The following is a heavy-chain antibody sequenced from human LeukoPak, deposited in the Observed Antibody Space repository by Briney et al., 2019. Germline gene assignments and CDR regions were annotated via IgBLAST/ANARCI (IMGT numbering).Heavy chain of an antibody. CDR3: ARADYDFWSGYHPGWFDP. Sequence: SQTLSLTCTVSGGSISSGDYYWSWIRQPPGKGLEWIGYIYYSGSTYYNPSLKSRVTISVDTSKNQFSLKLSSVTAADTAVYYCARADYDFWSGYHPGWFDPWGQGTLVTVSS. V-gene: IGHV4-30-4*01. CDR2: IYYSGST. J-gene: IGHJ5*02. CDR1: GGSISSGDYY. D-gene: IGHD3-3*01.